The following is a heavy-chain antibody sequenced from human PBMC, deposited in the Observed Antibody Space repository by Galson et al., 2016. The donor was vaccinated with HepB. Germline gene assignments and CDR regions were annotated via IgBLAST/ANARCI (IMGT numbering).Heavy chain of an antibody. CDR1: GFTPNTRGVG. V-gene: IGHV2-5*02. Sequence: PALVKPTQTLTLTCSLSGFTPNTRGVGVGWIRQPPGKALEWLGIIYWDDDKRYKPSLKDRLTITKDTSKSQVVLTLTNVDRVDTATYFCAHSGPATRPGSGSVLDVWGQGTLITVSS. D-gene: IGHD1-26*01. J-gene: IGHJ1*01. CDR3: AHSGPATRPGSGSVLDV. CDR2: IYWDDDK.